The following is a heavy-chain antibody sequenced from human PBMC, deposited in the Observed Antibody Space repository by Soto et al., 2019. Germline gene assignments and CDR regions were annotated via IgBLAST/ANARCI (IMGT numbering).Heavy chain of an antibody. J-gene: IGHJ3*02. CDR1: GGSISSGDYY. V-gene: IGHV4-30-4*01. CDR3: AAHWASDAFDI. Sequence: SETLSLTCTVSGGSISSGDYYWSWIRQPPGKGLEWIGYIYYSGSTYYNPSLKSRVTISVDTSKNQFSLKLSSVTAADTAVYYCAAHWASDAFDIWGQGTMVTVSS. D-gene: IGHD7-27*01. CDR2: IYYSGST.